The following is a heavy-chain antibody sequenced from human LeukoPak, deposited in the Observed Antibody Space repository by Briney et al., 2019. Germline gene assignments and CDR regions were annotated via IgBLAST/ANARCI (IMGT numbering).Heavy chain of an antibody. J-gene: IGHJ4*02. CDR1: GFTFSTYW. V-gene: IGHV3-7*01. Sequence: PGGSLRLSCAAAGFTFSTYWMSWVRQAPGKGLEWVANIKEEGSEKYYGDSVKGRFPISRDNAKNSLYLEMNSLTVEDTAVYYCARDSSGYQWGQGTLVTVYS. D-gene: IGHD3-22*01. CDR3: ARDSSGYQ. CDR2: IKEEGSEK.